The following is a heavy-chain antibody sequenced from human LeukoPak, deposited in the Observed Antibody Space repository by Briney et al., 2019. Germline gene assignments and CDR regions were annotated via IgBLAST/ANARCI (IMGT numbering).Heavy chain of an antibody. CDR1: GYTFTSYG. J-gene: IGHJ6*03. Sequence: GASVKVSCKASGYTFTSYGISWVRQAPGQGLEWMGWISAYNGNTNYAQKLQGRVTMTTGTSTSTAYMELRSLRSDDTAVYYCAKHYYDSNGYYSPGEYYYYMDVWGKGTTVTVSS. CDR2: ISAYNGNT. D-gene: IGHD3-22*01. CDR3: AKHYYDSNGYYSPGEYYYYMDV. V-gene: IGHV1-18*01.